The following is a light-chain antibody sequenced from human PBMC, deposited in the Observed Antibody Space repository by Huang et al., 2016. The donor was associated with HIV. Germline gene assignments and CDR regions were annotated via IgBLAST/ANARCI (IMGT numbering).Light chain of an antibody. CDR1: QSVSSY. CDR2: DAS. CDR3: QQRSNWPPLT. V-gene: IGKV3-11*01. Sequence: EIVLTQSPATLSLSPGERVTLSCRASQSVSSYLAWYQQRPGQAPRLLIYDASNRATGIPARFSGSGSGTDFTLTISSLEPEDCAVYYCQQRSNWPPLTFGGGTKVEIK. J-gene: IGKJ4*01.